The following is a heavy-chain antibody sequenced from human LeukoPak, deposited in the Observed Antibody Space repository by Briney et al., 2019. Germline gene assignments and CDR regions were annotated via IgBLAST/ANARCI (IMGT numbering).Heavy chain of an antibody. CDR3: ARDATTIATLDY. Sequence: GGSLRLSCAASGFTFSDYYMSWIRQAPGKGLEWVSYISSGGSTIYYADSVKGRFTISRDNAKNSLYLQMNSLRAEDTAVYYCARDATTIATLDYWGQGTLVTVSS. J-gene: IGHJ4*02. D-gene: IGHD2-15*01. CDR2: ISSGGSTI. V-gene: IGHV3-11*04. CDR1: GFTFSDYY.